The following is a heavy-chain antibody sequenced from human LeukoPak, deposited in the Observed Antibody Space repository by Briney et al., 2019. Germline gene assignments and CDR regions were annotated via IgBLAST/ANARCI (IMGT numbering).Heavy chain of an antibody. V-gene: IGHV1-69*13. CDR2: IIPIFGTA. D-gene: IGHD5-18*01. CDR1: GGTFSSYA. CDR3: ARGRWIQLGRAEHYYYYYYMGV. J-gene: IGHJ6*03. Sequence: SVKVSCKASGGTFSSYAISWVRQAPGQGLEWMGGIIPIFGTANYAQKFQGRVTITADESTSTAYMELSSLRSEDTAVYYCARGRWIQLGRAEHYYYYYYMGVWGKGTTVTISS.